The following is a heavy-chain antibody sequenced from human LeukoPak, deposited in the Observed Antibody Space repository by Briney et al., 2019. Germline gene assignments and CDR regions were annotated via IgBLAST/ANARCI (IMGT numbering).Heavy chain of an antibody. Sequence: SVKVSCKASGGTFSSYTISWVRQAPGQGLEWMGMIIPILGIANYAQKFQGRVTITADKSTSTAYMELSSLRSEDTAVYYFATEGLSDYDIPAGFDYWGPGTLVTVSS. CDR2: IIPILGIA. J-gene: IGHJ4*02. D-gene: IGHD3-9*01. CDR1: GGTFSSYT. V-gene: IGHV1-69*02. CDR3: ATEGLSDYDIPAGFDY.